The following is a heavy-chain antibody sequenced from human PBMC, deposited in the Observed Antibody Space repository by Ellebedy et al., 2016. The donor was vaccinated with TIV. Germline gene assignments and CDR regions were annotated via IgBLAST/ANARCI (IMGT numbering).Heavy chain of an antibody. D-gene: IGHD6-13*01. J-gene: IGHJ4*02. CDR1: GFSLNVNY. CDR2: IYSGVSGGST. CDR3: AADMRTWGPAAPDS. Sequence: PGGSLRLSCAASGFSLNVNYMSWVRQAPGKGLEWVSIIYSGVSGGSTYYADSVKGRFTISRANAKNSLYLQMNSLRGEDTGVYYCAADMRTWGPAAPDSWGQGTLVTVSS. V-gene: IGHV3-53*05.